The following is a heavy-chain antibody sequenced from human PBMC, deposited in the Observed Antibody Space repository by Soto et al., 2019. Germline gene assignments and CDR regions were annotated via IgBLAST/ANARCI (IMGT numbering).Heavy chain of an antibody. CDR1: GVAFSNYT. Sequence: QVQLVQSGAEVKKPGSSVRISCTASGVAFSNYTFTWVRRAPGQGLEWMGRVIPLLDASNYAEKFQDRVTITADRSTSTAYMELSGLKSEDSAIYYCASGKSQMTQDRMGFYDYMDVWGKGTTVTVSS. J-gene: IGHJ6*03. CDR3: ASGKSQMTQDRMGFYDYMDV. V-gene: IGHV1-69*08. CDR2: VIPLLDAS. D-gene: IGHD2-2*01.